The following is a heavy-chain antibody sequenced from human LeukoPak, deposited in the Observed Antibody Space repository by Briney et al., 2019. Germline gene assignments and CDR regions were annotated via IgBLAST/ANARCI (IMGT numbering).Heavy chain of an antibody. CDR1: GYTFTSYY. CDR3: ARDETPDTAMVHYFYY. D-gene: IGHD5-18*01. V-gene: IGHV1-46*01. J-gene: IGHJ4*02. CDR2: INPSGGNT. Sequence: ASVKVSCKASGYTFTSYYMHWVRQAPGQGLEWMGIINPSGGNTSYAQKFQGRVTMTRDRSTSTVYMELSSLRSEDTAVYYCARDETPDTAMVHYFYYWGQGTPVTVSS.